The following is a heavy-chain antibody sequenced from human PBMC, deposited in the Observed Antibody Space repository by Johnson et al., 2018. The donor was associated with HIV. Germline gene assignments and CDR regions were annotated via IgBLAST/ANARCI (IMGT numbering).Heavy chain of an antibody. J-gene: IGHJ3*02. D-gene: IGHD1-26*01. CDR1: GFTFSSYA. CDR3: ARGERFGGTQEAFDI. V-gene: IGHV3-23*04. Sequence: VQLVESGGGLVQPGGSLRLSCAASGFTFSSYAMSWVRQAPGKGLEWISAISGSGGSTYYADSVKGRFTISRDNSKNPMYLQMNSLRAEDTAVYYCARGERFGGTQEAFDIWGQGTMVTVSS. CDR2: ISGSGGST.